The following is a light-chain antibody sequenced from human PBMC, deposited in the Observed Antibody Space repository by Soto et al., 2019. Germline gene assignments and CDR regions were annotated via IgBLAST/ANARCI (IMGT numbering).Light chain of an antibody. J-gene: IGKJ4*01. CDR1: QSIGNY. Sequence: DIQMTQSPSSLSASVGDRITITCRASQSIGNYLNWYQQKPGKAPKLLISAASNLLSGVPSRFSGSGSGTDFTLTIINLQPEDFATYYCQQIAATFGGGNKVEI. V-gene: IGKV1-39*01. CDR3: QQIAAT. CDR2: AAS.